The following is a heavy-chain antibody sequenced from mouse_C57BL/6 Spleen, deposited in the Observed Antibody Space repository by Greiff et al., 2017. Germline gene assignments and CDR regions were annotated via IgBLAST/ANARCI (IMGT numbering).Heavy chain of an antibody. CDR2: INPNNGGT. D-gene: IGHD1-1*01. Sequence: EVQLQQSGPELVKPGASVKIPCKASGYTFTDYNMDWVKQSHGKSLEWIGDINPNNGGTIYNQKFKGKATLTVDKSSSTAYMELRSLTSEDTAVDYCARNYYGSSYWYFDVWGTGTTVTVSS. V-gene: IGHV1-18*01. CDR1: GYTFTDYN. J-gene: IGHJ1*03. CDR3: ARNYYGSSYWYFDV.